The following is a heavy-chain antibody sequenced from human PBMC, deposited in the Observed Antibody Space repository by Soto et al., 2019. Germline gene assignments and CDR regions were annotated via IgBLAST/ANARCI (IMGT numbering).Heavy chain of an antibody. CDR3: ARWVVGEYYYYYGMDV. Sequence: PGGSLRLSCAASGFTFSSYAMSWVRQAPGKGLEWVSAISGSGGSTYYADSVKGRFTISRDNSKNSLYLQMNSLRAEDTAVYYCARWVVGEYYYYYGMDVWGQGTTVNVSS. D-gene: IGHD1-26*01. CDR1: GFTFSSYA. CDR2: ISGSGGST. V-gene: IGHV3-23*01. J-gene: IGHJ6*02.